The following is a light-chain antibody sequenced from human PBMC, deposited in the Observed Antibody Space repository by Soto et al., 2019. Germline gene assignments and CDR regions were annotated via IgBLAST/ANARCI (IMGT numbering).Light chain of an antibody. CDR3: QQGYSTPLT. V-gene: IGKV1-39*01. Sequence: DIQMTQSPSSLSASVGDRVTITCRASQRISTYLNWYQQKPGKAPKLLNYSTSSLQGGVPSRFSGSGSASDFTRTNSSLQPEDCATYDCQQGYSTPLTVGGGTKVELK. CDR1: QRISTY. J-gene: IGKJ4*01. CDR2: STS.